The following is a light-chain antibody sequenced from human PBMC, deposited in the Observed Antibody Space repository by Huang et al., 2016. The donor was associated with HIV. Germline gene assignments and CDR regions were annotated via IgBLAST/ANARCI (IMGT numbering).Light chain of an antibody. Sequence: DIQMSQSPSSLAASVGDRVTITCRASQDISKSLAWYQQRPGKAPKLLLFAASSLESGVPSRFSGSGSGTDYTLVISGLQPEDFASYYCQQYYTTPLAFGQGTKVEV. V-gene: IGKV1-NL1*01. CDR3: QQYYTTPLA. CDR1: QDISKS. J-gene: IGKJ1*01. CDR2: AAS.